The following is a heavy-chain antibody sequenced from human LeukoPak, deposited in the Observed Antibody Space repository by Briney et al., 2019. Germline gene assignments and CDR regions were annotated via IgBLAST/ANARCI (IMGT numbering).Heavy chain of an antibody. CDR2: ISGSGGST. D-gene: IGHD3-3*01. J-gene: IGHJ6*03. V-gene: IGHV3-23*01. CDR3: AKSSTYYDFWSGYYMDYYYYYMDV. CDR1: GFTFSSYA. Sequence: GGSLRLSCAASGFTFSSYAMSWVRQAPGKGLEWVSAISGSGGSTYYADSVKGRFTISRDNSKNTLYPQMNSLRAEDTAVYYCAKSSTYYDFWSGYYMDYYYYYMDVWGKGTTVTVSS.